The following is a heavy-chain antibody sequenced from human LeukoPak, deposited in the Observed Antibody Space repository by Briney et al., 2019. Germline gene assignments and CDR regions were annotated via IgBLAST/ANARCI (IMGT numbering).Heavy chain of an antibody. CDR3: AHRGSGYFWLG. Sequence: SETLPLTCTVSGGSISAYYWSWIRQPPGKGLEWIGEINHSGSTNYNPSLKSRVTISVDTSKNQFSLKLSSVTAADTAVYYCAHRGSGYFWLGWGQGTLVTVSS. J-gene: IGHJ4*02. D-gene: IGHD3-22*01. CDR2: INHSGST. V-gene: IGHV4-34*01. CDR1: GGSISAYY.